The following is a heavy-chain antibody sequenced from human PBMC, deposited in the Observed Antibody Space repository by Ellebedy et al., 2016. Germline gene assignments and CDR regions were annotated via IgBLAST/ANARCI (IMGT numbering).Heavy chain of an antibody. CDR1: GFTFRSYW. Sequence: GGSLRLXCAASGFTFRSYWMHWVRQVPGKGLVWVSRINSDGSSTSYADSVKGRFAISRDNAKNSLYLQMNSLRAEDTAVYYCARHSRGGTFGLVYHFDYWGQGTLVTVSS. CDR3: ARHSRGGTFGLVYHFDY. CDR2: INSDGSST. J-gene: IGHJ4*02. V-gene: IGHV3-74*01. D-gene: IGHD3/OR15-3a*01.